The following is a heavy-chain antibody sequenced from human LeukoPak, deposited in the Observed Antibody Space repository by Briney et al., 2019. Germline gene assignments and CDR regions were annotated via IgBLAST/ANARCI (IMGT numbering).Heavy chain of an antibody. D-gene: IGHD3-22*01. V-gene: IGHV1-18*01. CDR1: GYTFTSYN. Sequence: ASVKVSCKSCGYTFTSYNMNWVRQAPAQGREWMGWISTYNGNTKYAQKFQGRVTMTTDTSTSTAYMELKSLISDDTAVYYCARDLGARTYYYDSSGYNARPGDWGQGTLVTVSS. CDR3: ARDLGARTYYYDSSGYNARPGD. J-gene: IGHJ4*02. CDR2: ISTYNGNT.